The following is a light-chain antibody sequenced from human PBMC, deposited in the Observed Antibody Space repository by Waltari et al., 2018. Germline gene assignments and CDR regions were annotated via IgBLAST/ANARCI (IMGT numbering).Light chain of an antibody. V-gene: IGKV3-15*01. CDR3: QQYNNWPRK. J-gene: IGKJ1*01. Sequence: EIVMTQSPAPLSVSPGEIATLSCRASQSVSSNLAWYQQKPGPAPRLLLSGASTRATGIPARFSGSGSGTEFTLIISSMQSEDFSVYYCQQYNNWPRKFGQGTKVEIK. CDR2: GAS. CDR1: QSVSSN.